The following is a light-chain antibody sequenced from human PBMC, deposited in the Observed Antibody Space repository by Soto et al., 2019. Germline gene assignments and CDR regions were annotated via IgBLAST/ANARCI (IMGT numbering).Light chain of an antibody. CDR2: EVS. J-gene: IGLJ1*01. Sequence: QSALTQPASVSGSPGQSITISCTGTSIDVGGYNYVSWYQQHPGKAPKFMISEVSNRPSGVSNRFSGSKSGNTASLTISGLQAEDEADYYCSSYTSSSTPLVFGTGTKVTVL. CDR3: SSYTSSSTPLV. CDR1: SIDVGGYNY. V-gene: IGLV2-14*01.